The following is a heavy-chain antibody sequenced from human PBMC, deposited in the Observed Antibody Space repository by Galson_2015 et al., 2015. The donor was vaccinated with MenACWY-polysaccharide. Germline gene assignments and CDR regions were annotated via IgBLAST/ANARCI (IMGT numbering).Heavy chain of an antibody. CDR2: IQYDGSQK. J-gene: IGHJ3*02. V-gene: IGHV3-33*01. D-gene: IGHD2-2*01. CDR1: GLKFRGSG. CDR3: AREGSRIVFHAFDT. Sequence: SLRLSCAASGLKFRGSGMHWVRQAPGKGLEWVAVIQYDGSQKQYIDSVKGRFAISRDNSKNTVFLEMNTLGVEDTAVYYCAREGSRIVFHAFDTWGRGTMVTVSS.